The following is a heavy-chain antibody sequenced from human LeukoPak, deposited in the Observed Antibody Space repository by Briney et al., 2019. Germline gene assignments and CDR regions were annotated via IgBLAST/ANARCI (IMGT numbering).Heavy chain of an antibody. Sequence: SETLSLTCTVSGASISSYYWSWIRQPPGKGLEWIGCIYYSGSTNYNPSLRSRVTMSVDTSKNQLSLTLRSVTAADTAVYYCARILEGGSSSGWGAFDIWGQGTMVTVSS. D-gene: IGHD6-6*01. CDR1: GASISSYY. J-gene: IGHJ3*02. CDR2: IYYSGST. CDR3: ARILEGGSSSGWGAFDI. V-gene: IGHV4-59*01.